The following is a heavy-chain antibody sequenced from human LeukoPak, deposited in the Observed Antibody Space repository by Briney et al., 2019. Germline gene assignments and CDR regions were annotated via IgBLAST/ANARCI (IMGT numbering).Heavy chain of an antibody. Sequence: PSETLSLTRTVSGYSISSGYYWGWIRQPPGKGLEWIGSIYHSGSTYYNPSLKSRVTISVDTSKNQFSLKLSSVTAADTAVYYCARRPYYDILTGYGALGYFDYWGQGTLVTVSS. CDR3: ARRPYYDILTGYGALGYFDY. CDR1: GYSISSGYY. D-gene: IGHD3-9*01. V-gene: IGHV4-38-2*02. CDR2: IYHSGST. J-gene: IGHJ4*02.